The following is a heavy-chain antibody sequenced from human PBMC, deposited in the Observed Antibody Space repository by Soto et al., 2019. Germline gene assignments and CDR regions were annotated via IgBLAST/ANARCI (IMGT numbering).Heavy chain of an antibody. CDR1: GGSISSYY. J-gene: IGHJ5*02. Sequence: PSETLSLTCTVSGGSISSYYWSWIRQPAGKGLEWIGRIYTSGSTNYNPSLKSRVTMSVDTSKNQFSLKLSSVTAADTAVYYCARDFNDYKSINWFDPWGQGTLVTVSS. CDR2: IYTSGST. CDR3: ARDFNDYKSINWFDP. D-gene: IGHD4-4*01. V-gene: IGHV4-4*07.